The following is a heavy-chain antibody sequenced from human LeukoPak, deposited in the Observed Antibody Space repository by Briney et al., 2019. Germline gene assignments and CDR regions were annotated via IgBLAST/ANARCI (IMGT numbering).Heavy chain of an antibody. Sequence: GGSLRLFCAASGFTFSSYSMNWVRQAPGKGLEWVSSISYTGTYIYYADSVKGRFTISRYNAQNSLYLQMNSLRAEDTAIYYCVRDRRTYRPIDYWGQGTLVTVSS. CDR3: VRDRRTYRPIDY. CDR2: ISYTGTYI. V-gene: IGHV3-21*04. D-gene: IGHD6-6*01. J-gene: IGHJ4*02. CDR1: GFTFSSYS.